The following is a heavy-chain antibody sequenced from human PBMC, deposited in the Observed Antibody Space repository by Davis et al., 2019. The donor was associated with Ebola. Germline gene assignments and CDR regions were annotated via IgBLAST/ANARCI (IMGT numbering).Heavy chain of an antibody. Sequence: GESLKISCAGSQFNFTGAWMNWVRQAPGKGLEWVAVSWNDGSQEHYADSVKGRFIISRDNAKKTLFLQMNSLRAEDTAVYYCARDRLAWGLGPNDSWGQGTLVIVSS. CDR1: QFNFTGAW. J-gene: IGHJ5*01. V-gene: IGHV3-33*08. CDR2: SWNDGSQE. CDR3: ARDRLAWGLGPNDS. D-gene: IGHD7-27*01.